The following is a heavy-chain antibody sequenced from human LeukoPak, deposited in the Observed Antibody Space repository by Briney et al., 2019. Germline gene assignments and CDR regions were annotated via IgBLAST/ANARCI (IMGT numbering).Heavy chain of an antibody. V-gene: IGHV1-8*03. D-gene: IGHD2-2*01. CDR1: GYTFTNYD. CDR2: MNPNSGNT. Sequence: ASVKVSCKASGYTFTNYDIYWVRQATGQGLEWMGWMNPNSGNTGYAQKFQGRVTITRETSINTAYMELSSLTSEDTAVYYCARDLGYCSSTSCPYNWFDPWGQGTLVTVSS. CDR3: ARDLGYCSSTSCPYNWFDP. J-gene: IGHJ5*02.